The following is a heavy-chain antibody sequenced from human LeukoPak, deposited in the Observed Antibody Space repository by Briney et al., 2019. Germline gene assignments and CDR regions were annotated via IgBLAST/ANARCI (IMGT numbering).Heavy chain of an antibody. CDR1: GGTFSSYA. CDR3: ARGAMVRGVIKLTIFDH. Sequence: SVKVSCKASGGTFSSYAISWVRQAPGQGLEWMGGIIPIFGTANYAQKLQGRVTITADESTSTAYMELSSLRSEDTAVYYCARGAMVRGVIKLTIFDHWGQGTLVTVSS. J-gene: IGHJ4*02. V-gene: IGHV1-69*13. D-gene: IGHD3-10*01. CDR2: IIPIFGTA.